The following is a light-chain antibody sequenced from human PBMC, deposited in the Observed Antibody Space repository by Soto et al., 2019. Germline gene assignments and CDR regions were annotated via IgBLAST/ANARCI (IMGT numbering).Light chain of an antibody. Sequence: QAVVTQPPSASGTPGQRVSISCSGSSSNIGRNYVYWYQQVPGTAPKLLIYTNDQRPSGVPDRFSGSKSGTSASLAISGLRSEDEADYYCAPWDDSLNGGVFGGGTKLTVL. V-gene: IGLV1-47*01. J-gene: IGLJ2*01. CDR3: APWDDSLNGGV. CDR2: TND. CDR1: SSNIGRNY.